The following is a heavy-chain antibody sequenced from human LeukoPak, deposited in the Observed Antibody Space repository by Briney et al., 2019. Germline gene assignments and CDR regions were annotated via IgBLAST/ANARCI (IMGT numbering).Heavy chain of an antibody. D-gene: IGHD5-12*01. CDR2: IKQDGSEK. V-gene: IGHV3-7*01. Sequence: PGGSLRLSCAASGFTFSNAWMSWVRQAPGKGLQWVANIKQDGSEKYYVDSVKGRFTISRDNAKNSLYLQMNSLRAEDTAVYYCASGYSGYDHPFFGGDYWGQGTLVTVSS. J-gene: IGHJ4*02. CDR1: GFTFSNAW. CDR3: ASGYSGYDHPFFGGDY.